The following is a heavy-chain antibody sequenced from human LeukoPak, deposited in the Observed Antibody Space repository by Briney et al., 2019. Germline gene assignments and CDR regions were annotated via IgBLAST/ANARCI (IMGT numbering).Heavy chain of an antibody. V-gene: IGHV4-59*12. J-gene: IGHJ3*02. CDR2: IYYSGST. CDR1: GGSISSYY. D-gene: IGHD2-2*01. CDR3: ARGRLVRGAFDI. Sequence: SETLSLTCTVSGGSISSYYWSWIRQPPGKGLEWIGYIYYSGSTNYNPSLKSRVTISVDTSKNQFSLKLSSVTAADTAVYYCARGRLVRGAFDIWGQGTMVTVSS.